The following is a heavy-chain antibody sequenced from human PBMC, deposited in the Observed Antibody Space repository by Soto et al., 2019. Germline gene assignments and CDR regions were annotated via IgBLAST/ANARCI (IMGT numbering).Heavy chain of an antibody. Sequence: GGSLRLSCAASGFTFSGYAMHWVRQTPGRGLEWVAFIWNDGSNIFYANAVKGRFTISRDSSKNTLYLQMDSLRAGDTALYYCGRSYCATTTCYNDLDYWGQGTLVTVSS. V-gene: IGHV3-33*01. CDR1: GFTFSGYA. CDR2: IWNDGSNI. CDR3: GRSYCATTTCYNDLDY. J-gene: IGHJ4*02. D-gene: IGHD2-2*02.